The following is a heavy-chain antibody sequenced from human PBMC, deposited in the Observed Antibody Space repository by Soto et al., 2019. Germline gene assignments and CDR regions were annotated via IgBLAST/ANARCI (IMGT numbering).Heavy chain of an antibody. CDR2: ISASTRNT. V-gene: IGHV1-18*01. CDR1: GNTFSDYA. D-gene: IGHD2-15*01. Sequence: QVQLVQSGDEGKKPGASVKVSCQASGNTFSDYAISWVRQAPGQGLEWMGWISASTRNTDQAQNFQGRVIMTLDTSTNTAYMELRSLRSDDTAVYYCVRCYCSVGSCYACWHFDLWGRGTLVTVSS. CDR3: VRCYCSVGSCYACWHFDL. J-gene: IGHJ2*01.